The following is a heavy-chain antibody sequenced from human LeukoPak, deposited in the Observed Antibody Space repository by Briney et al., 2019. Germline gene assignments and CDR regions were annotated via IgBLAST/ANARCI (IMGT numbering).Heavy chain of an antibody. D-gene: IGHD2-15*01. CDR3: ARGVGYCSGGTCYSYYYGMDV. CDR2: IFYNGST. V-gene: IGHV4-31*03. Sequence: PSQTLSLTCTVSGGSISSSGYYWSWIRQHPGKGLEWIGYIFYNGSTNYNPSLKSRLSISVDTDENQFSLRLRSVTAADTAVYYCARGVGYCSGGTCYSYYYGMDVWGQGTTVTVSS. CDR1: GGSISSSGYY. J-gene: IGHJ6*02.